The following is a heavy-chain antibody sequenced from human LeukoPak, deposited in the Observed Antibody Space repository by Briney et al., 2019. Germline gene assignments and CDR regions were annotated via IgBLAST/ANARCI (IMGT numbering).Heavy chain of an antibody. Sequence: SETLSLTCAVYGGSFSGYYWNWIRQPPGKGLEWIGEINHNGSTNYNPSLKSRVTMSVDTSKNQFSLKLSSVTAADTAVYYCARDITMVRGVTNWFDPWGQGTLVTVSS. V-gene: IGHV4-34*01. J-gene: IGHJ5*02. CDR3: ARDITMVRGVTNWFDP. CDR2: INHNGST. D-gene: IGHD3-10*01. CDR1: GGSFSGYY.